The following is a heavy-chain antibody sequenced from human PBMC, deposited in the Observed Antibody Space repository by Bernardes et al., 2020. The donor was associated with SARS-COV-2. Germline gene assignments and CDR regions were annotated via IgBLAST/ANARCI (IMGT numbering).Heavy chain of an antibody. D-gene: IGHD3-22*01. J-gene: IGHJ2*01. Sequence: ETLSLTCTVSGGSISSYYWSWIRQPPGKGLEWIGYIYYSGSTNYNPSLKSRVTISVDTSKNQFSLKLSSVTAADTAVYYCARHPHYYDSSGYSWRGYWYFDLWGRGTLVTVSS. V-gene: IGHV4-59*08. CDR2: IYYSGST. CDR3: ARHPHYYDSSGYSWRGYWYFDL. CDR1: GGSISSYY.